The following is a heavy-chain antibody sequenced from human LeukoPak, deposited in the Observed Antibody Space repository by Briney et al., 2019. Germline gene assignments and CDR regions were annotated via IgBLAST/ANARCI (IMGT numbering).Heavy chain of an antibody. J-gene: IGHJ4*02. D-gene: IGHD6-13*01. CDR3: ARGGYSGPWATLHY. V-gene: IGHV3-30*14. CDR2: ISYDGSNK. CDR1: GFTFSSYA. Sequence: GGSLRLSCAASGFTFSSYAMHWVRQAPGKGLEWVAVISYDGSNKYYADSVKGRFTISRDNSKNTVYLQMNSLRADDTAVYYCARGGYSGPWATLHYWGQGTLVTVSS.